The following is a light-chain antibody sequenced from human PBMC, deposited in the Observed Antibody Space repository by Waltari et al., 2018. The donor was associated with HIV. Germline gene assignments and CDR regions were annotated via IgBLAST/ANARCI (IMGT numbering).Light chain of an antibody. CDR1: SSYVDTF. CDR3: CSHAGNLIFA. V-gene: IGLV2-11*01. CDR2: NVS. Sequence: QSALTQPHSVSGSPGQSLTISCTGTSSYVDTFVSWYQHHPGKAPNVRIYNVSKRPSGVPDRFSGSKSGNTAFLTIAGLQAEDEADYHCCSHAGNLIFAFGTGTKVTVL. J-gene: IGLJ1*01.